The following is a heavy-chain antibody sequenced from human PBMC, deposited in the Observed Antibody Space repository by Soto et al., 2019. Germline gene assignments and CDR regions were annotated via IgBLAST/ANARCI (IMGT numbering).Heavy chain of an antibody. CDR2: IWYDGTNK. CDR1: GFTFSSYG. CDR3: ARDWDYSSWLDY. D-gene: IGHD6-13*01. V-gene: IGHV3-33*01. J-gene: IGHJ4*02. Sequence: QVQLVESGGGVVQPGRSLRLSCAASGFTFSSYGMHWVRQAPGKGLEWVAVIWYDGTNKYAADSVKGRFAISRDNSKNTLYLQRNGLRAEDTAVYCCARDWDYSSWLDYGGQGTLVTVSS.